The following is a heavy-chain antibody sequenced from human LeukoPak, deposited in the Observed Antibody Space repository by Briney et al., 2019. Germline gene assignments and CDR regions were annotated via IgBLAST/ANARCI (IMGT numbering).Heavy chain of an antibody. CDR3: ARGRRITMVDSTMYYFDY. V-gene: IGHV4-34*01. J-gene: IGHJ4*02. CDR2: INHSGST. Sequence: SETLSLTCAVYGGSFSGYYWSWIRQPPGKGLEWIGEINHSGSTNYNPSLKSRVTISVDTSKNQFSLKLSSVTAADTAVYYCARGRRITMVDSTMYYFDYWGQGTLVTVSS. CDR1: GGSFSGYY. D-gene: IGHD3-10*01.